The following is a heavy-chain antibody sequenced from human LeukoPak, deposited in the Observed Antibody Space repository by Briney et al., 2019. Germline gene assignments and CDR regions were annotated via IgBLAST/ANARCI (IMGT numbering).Heavy chain of an antibody. J-gene: IGHJ4*02. V-gene: IGHV4-4*07. CDR2: IYASGST. CDR3: ARVGTDFWSGYTPYFDY. CDR1: GGSISSYY. Sequence: PSETLSLTCTVSGGSISSYYWSWIRHPAGKGLEWIGRIYASGSTNYNPSLKSRVTMSVATSKTQFSLKLSSVTAADTAVYYCARVGTDFWSGYTPYFDYWGQGTLVTVSS. D-gene: IGHD3-3*01.